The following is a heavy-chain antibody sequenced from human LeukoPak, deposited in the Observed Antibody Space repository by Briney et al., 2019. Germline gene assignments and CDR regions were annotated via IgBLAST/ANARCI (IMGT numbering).Heavy chain of an antibody. V-gene: IGHV4-59*01. J-gene: IGHJ1*01. CDR2: IYYSGST. Sequence: SETLSLTCTVSGGSISSYYWSWIRQPPGKGLEWIGYIYYSGSTNYNPSLKSRVAISVDTSKNHFSLKLNSVTAADTAVYYCARDASSVGYYDSSGHEYFQHWGQGTLVTVSS. CDR3: ARDASSVGYYDSSGHEYFQH. D-gene: IGHD3-22*01. CDR1: GGSISSYY.